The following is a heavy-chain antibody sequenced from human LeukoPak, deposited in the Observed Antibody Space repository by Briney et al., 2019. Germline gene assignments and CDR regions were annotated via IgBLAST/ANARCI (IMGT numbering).Heavy chain of an antibody. J-gene: IGHJ4*02. D-gene: IGHD3-9*01. CDR2: IYPGDSDT. V-gene: IGHV5-51*01. CDR1: GYSFTSYW. CDR3: ARRHTYYDILTGGGSYYFDY. Sequence: GESLKISCKGSGYSFTSYWIGWVRQMPGKGLEWMGIIYPGDSDTRYSPSFQGQVTISADKSISTAYLQWSSLKASDTAMYYCARRHTYYDILTGGGSYYFDYWGQGTLVTVSS.